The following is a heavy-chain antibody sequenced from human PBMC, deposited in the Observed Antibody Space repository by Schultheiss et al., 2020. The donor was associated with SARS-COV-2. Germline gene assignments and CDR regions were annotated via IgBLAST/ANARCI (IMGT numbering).Heavy chain of an antibody. Sequence: GESLKISCAASGFTFSSYAMSWVRQAPGKGLEWVSAISGSGGSTYYADSVKGRFTISRDNSKNTLYLQMNSLRAEDTAVYYCARVPLYCSSTSCYTNHNYGLDVWGQGTTVTVSS. CDR1: GFTFSSYA. V-gene: IGHV3-23*01. D-gene: IGHD2-2*02. CDR3: ARVPLYCSSTSCYTNHNYGLDV. J-gene: IGHJ6*02. CDR2: ISGSGGST.